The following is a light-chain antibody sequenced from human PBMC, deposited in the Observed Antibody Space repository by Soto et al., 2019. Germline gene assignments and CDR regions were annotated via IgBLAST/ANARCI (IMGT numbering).Light chain of an antibody. CDR1: QSISNH. V-gene: IGKV1-39*01. Sequence: DIQLTQTPASLSPPPEDRVIITSRASQSISNHLNWYQQKPGKAPKLLIFAASSLQSGVPSRFSGSRSGPDFTLTISSLQPEDFATYYCQQSYSSPPTFGQRAKVDI. J-gene: IGKJ1*01. CDR2: AAS. CDR3: QQSYSSPPT.